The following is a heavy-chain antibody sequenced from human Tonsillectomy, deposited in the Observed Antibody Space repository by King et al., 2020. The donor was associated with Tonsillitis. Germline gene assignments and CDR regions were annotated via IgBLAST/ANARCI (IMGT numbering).Heavy chain of an antibody. CDR3: ARETEVGALYY. V-gene: IGHV3-7*01. D-gene: IGHD1-26*01. CDR1: GFTFSSYW. CDR2: IQRDGSEK. J-gene: IGHJ4*02. Sequence: VQLVESGGGLVQPGGSLRLSCAASGFTFSSYWMSCVRQAPGKGLVGVANIQRDGSEKYYVDSVKGRFTISRDNAKNSLYLQMNSLRAEDTAVYYCARETEVGALYYWGQGTLVTVSS.